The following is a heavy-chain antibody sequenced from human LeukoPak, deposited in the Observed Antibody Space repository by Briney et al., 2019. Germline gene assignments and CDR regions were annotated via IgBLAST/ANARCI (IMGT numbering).Heavy chain of an antibody. V-gene: IGHV1-24*01. D-gene: IGHD2-2*02. CDR3: AKGPDCSSTSCYTVGAFDI. CDR1: GYTLTELS. CDR2: FDPEDGET. Sequence: AASVKVSCNVSGYTLTELSMHWVRQAPGKGLEWMGGFDPEDGETIYAQKFQGRVTMTEDTSTDTAYMELSSLRSEDTAVYYCAKGPDCSSTSCYTVGAFDIWGQGTMVTVSS. J-gene: IGHJ3*02.